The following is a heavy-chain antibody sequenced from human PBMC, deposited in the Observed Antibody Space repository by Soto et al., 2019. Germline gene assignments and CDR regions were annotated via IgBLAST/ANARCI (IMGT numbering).Heavy chain of an antibody. D-gene: IGHD6-13*01. J-gene: IGHJ1*01. CDR3: ARAYSSSWYIGRYFQH. V-gene: IGHV1-8*01. CDR2: MNPNSGNT. Sequence: GASVKVSCKASGYTFTSYDINWVRQATGQGLEWMGWMNPNSGNTGSAQKFQGRVTMTRNTSISTAYMELSSLRSEDTAVYYCARAYSSSWYIGRYFQHWGQGTLVTVSS. CDR1: GYTFTSYD.